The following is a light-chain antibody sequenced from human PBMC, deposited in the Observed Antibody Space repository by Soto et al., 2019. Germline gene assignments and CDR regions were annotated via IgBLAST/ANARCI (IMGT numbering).Light chain of an antibody. CDR1: QSVSSY. Sequence: EIVLTQSPATLSLSPGERATLSCRASQSVSSYLAWYQQKPGQAPRLLIYDASNRATGIPARFIGSGSGTDFTLTISSLEPEDFAVYYCQQRGNWWTFGQGTKVEIK. J-gene: IGKJ1*01. V-gene: IGKV3-11*01. CDR2: DAS. CDR3: QQRGNWWT.